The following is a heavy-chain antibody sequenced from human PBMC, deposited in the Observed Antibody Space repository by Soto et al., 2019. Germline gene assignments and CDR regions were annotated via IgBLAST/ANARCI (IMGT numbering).Heavy chain of an antibody. V-gene: IGHV4-4*02. CDR3: ARVRAGCSRTSCFLED. D-gene: IGHD2-2*01. CDR2: THPTGNS. CDR1: GDSVSSNNW. J-gene: IGHJ4*02. Sequence: QVQLQGSGPGLVTPSGTLSLTCTVSGDSVSSNNWWNWVRKSPGKGLDWIGETHPTGNSNYHPSLKSRVTISVDTSKNQFSLILTSGTAADTAVYFCARVRAGCSRTSCFLEDWGRGTLVTVSS.